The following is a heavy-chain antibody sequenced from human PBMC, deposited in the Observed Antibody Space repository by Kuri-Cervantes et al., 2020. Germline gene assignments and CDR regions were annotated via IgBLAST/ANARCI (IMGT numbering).Heavy chain of an antibody. CDR3: ARGNIVVVPAAWVPLNRFDP. V-gene: IGHV1-18*01. J-gene: IGHJ5*02. D-gene: IGHD2-2*01. CDR1: GYTFTSYG. Sequence: ASVKVSCKASGYTFTSYGISWVRQAPGQGLEWMGWISAYNGNTNYAQKLQGRVTMTTDTSTSTAYMELRSLRSDDTAVYYCARGNIVVVPAAWVPLNRFDPWGQGTLVTVSS. CDR2: ISAYNGNT.